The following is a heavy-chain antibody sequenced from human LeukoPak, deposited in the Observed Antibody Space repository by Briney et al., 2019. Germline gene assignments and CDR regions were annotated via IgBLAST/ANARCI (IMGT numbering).Heavy chain of an antibody. V-gene: IGHV1-69*01. CDR2: IIPVFGTA. CDR3: ARLRGYSYGYNYYGMDV. D-gene: IGHD5-18*01. CDR1: GGTFSSYA. J-gene: IGHJ6*04. Sequence: GASVKLSCKASGGTFSSYAISWVRQAPGQGLEWVGGIIPVFGTANYAQTLQGRVTITADESTSTAYMELSSLRTEDTAVYYCARLRGYSYGYNYYGMDVWGKGTTVTVSS.